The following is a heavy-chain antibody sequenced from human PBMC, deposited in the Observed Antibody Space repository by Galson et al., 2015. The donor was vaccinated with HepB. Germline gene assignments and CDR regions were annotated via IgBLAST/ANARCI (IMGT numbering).Heavy chain of an antibody. CDR3: VRDALDYYDGLDV. J-gene: IGHJ6*02. D-gene: IGHD3-3*02. V-gene: IGHV1-2*02. CDR2: MNPKSGVT. CDR1: GYSFTGYY. Sequence: SVKVSCKASGYSFTGYYIEWVRQAPGQGLEWMGWMNPKSGVTKYTQKFQGRVTMTRDTSISTAHMELSRLTSDDTAVYYCVRDALDYYDGLDVWGQGTTVTVSS.